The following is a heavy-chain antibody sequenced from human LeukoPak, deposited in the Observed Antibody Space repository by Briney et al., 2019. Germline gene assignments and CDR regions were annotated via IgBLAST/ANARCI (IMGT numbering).Heavy chain of an antibody. CDR3: ARGLASCGGDCYSGRYYYHAMDV. J-gene: IGHJ6*02. CDR1: GYSFTSRN. Sequence: ASVKGSCRTSGYSFTSRNIHWVRQAPGLGLEWMGFINPSGGSTRYAQNFQGRVTMTSDTSTSTVDMELSSVRSEDTAVYFCARGLASCGGDCYSGRYYYHAMDVWGQGTSVTVSS. V-gene: IGHV1-46*01. D-gene: IGHD2-21*02. CDR2: INPSGGST.